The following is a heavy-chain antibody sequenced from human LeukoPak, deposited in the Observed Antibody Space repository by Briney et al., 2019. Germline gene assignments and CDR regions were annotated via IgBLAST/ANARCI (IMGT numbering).Heavy chain of an antibody. CDR3: ARHVGYGNNWFAP. D-gene: IGHD5-18*01. V-gene: IGHV4-59*01. CDR2: IYYSGST. CDR1: GGTNSSLY. J-gene: IGHJ5*02. Sequence: PSETLSFTCTVSGGTNSSLYWSWIGQPPGKGLEWIGYIYYSGSTNYNPSLKSRVTISVDTSKNQFSLKLSSVTAADTAVYYCARHVGYGNNWFAPWGEASLVTVSS.